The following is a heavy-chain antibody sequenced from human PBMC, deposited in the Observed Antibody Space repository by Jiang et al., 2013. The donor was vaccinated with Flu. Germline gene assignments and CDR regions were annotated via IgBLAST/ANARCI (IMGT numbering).Heavy chain of an antibody. CDR2: IYPGDSDT. J-gene: IGHJ4*02. Sequence: KKPGESLKISCEGSGYSFTNYWIGWVRQMPGKGLEWMGIIYPGDSDTRYSPAFQGQVTMSADKSISTAYLQWSSLEASDTAMYYCARTEGSMDDFDYWGQGTLVTVSS. D-gene: IGHD3/OR15-3a*01. CDR1: GYSFTNYW. V-gene: IGHV5-51*01. CDR3: ARTEGSMDDFDY.